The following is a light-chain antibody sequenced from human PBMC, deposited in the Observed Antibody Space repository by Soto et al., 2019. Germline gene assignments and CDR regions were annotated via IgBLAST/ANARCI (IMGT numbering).Light chain of an antibody. CDR2: DST. J-gene: IGLJ2*01. V-gene: IGLV1-40*01. CDR3: HSYDRSLSGSV. Sequence: QSVLTQPPSVSGAPGQRVSISCTGSSSNIGAGFHVHWYQHLPGTAPRLLISDSTNRPSGVPDRFSGSKSDTSASLAITGLQAEDEADYYCHSYDRSLSGSVFGGGTQLTVL. CDR1: SSNIGAGFH.